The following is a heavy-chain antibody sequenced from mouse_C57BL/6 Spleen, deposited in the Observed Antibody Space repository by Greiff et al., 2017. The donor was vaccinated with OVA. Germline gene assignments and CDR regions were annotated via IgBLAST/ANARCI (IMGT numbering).Heavy chain of an antibody. CDR1: GYSFTDYN. Sequence: EVQLQQSGPELVKPGASVKISCKASGYSFTDYNMNWVKQSNGQSLEWIGVINPNYGTTSYNQKFKGKATLTVDQSSSTAYMQLNSLTSEDSAVYYCACPYYGSSYGWYFDVWGTGTTVTVSS. J-gene: IGHJ1*03. CDR3: ACPYYGSSYGWYFDV. V-gene: IGHV1-39*01. CDR2: INPNYGTT. D-gene: IGHD1-1*01.